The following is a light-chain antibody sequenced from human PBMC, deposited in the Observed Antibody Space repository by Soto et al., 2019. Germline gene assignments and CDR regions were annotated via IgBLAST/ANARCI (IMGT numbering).Light chain of an antibody. J-gene: IGKJ1*01. CDR1: QSISSW. CDR2: DAS. V-gene: IGKV1-5*01. CDR3: QQYNVYWT. Sequence: GDRVTITCRASQSISSWLAWYQRKPGKAPKLLIYDASSLGSGVPSRFSGSGSGTEFTLTISSLQPDDFATYYCQQYNVYWTFAQWTKVEIK.